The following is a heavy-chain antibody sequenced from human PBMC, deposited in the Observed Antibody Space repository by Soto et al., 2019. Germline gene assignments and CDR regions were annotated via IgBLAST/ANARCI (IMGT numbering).Heavy chain of an antibody. CDR2: IYSSGST. J-gene: IGHJ4*02. Sequence: PGGSLRLSCAASGFTVSSNYMSWVRQAPGKGLEWVSIIYSSGSTYYADSVKGRFTISRDNSKNTLYLQMNSLRADGTAVYYCARDATYSGSYYYFDYWGQGALVTVSS. CDR3: ARDATYSGSYYYFDY. V-gene: IGHV3-53*01. D-gene: IGHD1-26*01. CDR1: GFTVSSNY.